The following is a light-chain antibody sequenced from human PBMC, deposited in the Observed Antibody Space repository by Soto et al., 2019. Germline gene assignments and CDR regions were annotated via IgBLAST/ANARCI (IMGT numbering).Light chain of an antibody. CDR3: QQLNSYLS. CDR2: AAS. Sequence: IQLTQSPSSLSASVGDRVTITCRASQGISSYLAWYQQKPGKAPKLLIYAASTLQSWVLSRFSGSGSGTDFTLTISSLQPEDFATYYCQQLNSYLSFGPGTKVDIK. CDR1: QGISSY. V-gene: IGKV1-9*01. J-gene: IGKJ3*01.